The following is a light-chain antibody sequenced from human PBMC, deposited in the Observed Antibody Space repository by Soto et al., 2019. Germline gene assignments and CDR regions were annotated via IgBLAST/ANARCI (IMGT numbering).Light chain of an antibody. CDR2: GVN. CDR3: CSYAGSYTNVV. Sequence: QSALTQPASVSGSPGQSITISCAGTSSDDGSYDLVSWYQQHPGKAPTLMIYGVNKRPSGVSNRFSGSKSGNTASLTISVLQAEDEADYHCCSYAGSYTNVVFGGGTKVTVL. J-gene: IGLJ2*01. CDR1: SSDDGSYDL. V-gene: IGLV2-23*02.